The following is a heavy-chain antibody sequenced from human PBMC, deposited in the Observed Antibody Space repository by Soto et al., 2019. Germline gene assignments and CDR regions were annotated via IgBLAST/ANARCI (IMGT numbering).Heavy chain of an antibody. CDR1: GYTFTGYY. J-gene: IGHJ6*02. Sequence: QVQLVQSGAEVKKPGASVKVSCKASGYTFTGYYMHWVRQAPGQGLEWMGWINPNSGGTNYAQKFQGRVTMTMDTSSSKAYLELSRLRSDDTAVYYCARDGDCSGGSCVGGMDVWGQGTTVTVSS. CDR2: INPNSGGT. CDR3: ARDGDCSGGSCVGGMDV. V-gene: IGHV1-2*02. D-gene: IGHD2-15*01.